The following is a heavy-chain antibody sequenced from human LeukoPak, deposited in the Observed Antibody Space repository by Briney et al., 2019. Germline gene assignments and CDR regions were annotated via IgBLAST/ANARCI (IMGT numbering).Heavy chain of an antibody. Sequence: SETLSLTCTVSGYSISSGYYWGWIRQPPGKGLEWIGSIYHSGSTYYNPSLKSRVTISVDTSKNQFSLKLSSVTAADTAVYYCAREAYSSSSQRGWFDPWGQGTLVTVSS. CDR1: GYSISSGYY. CDR2: IYHSGST. D-gene: IGHD6-6*01. J-gene: IGHJ5*02. V-gene: IGHV4-38-2*02. CDR3: AREAYSSSSQRGWFDP.